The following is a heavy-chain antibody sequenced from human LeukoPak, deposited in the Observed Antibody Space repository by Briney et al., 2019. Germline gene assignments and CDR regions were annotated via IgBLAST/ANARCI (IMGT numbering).Heavy chain of an antibody. V-gene: IGHV1-2*02. D-gene: IGHD6-19*01. J-gene: IGHJ4*02. CDR3: GRGIGQWLGIDY. CDR1: GYTFTGYY. Sequence: ASVKLSCKASGYTFTGYYVHWVRQAPGQGLEWMGWINPNSGGTNYAQKFQGRVTMTRDTSISTAYMELSSLRSDDTAVYYCGRGIGQWLGIDYWGQGTLVTVSS. CDR2: INPNSGGT.